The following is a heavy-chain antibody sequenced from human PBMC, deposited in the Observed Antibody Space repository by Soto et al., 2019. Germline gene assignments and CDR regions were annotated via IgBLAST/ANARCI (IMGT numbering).Heavy chain of an antibody. V-gene: IGHV3-48*01. J-gene: IGHJ6*02. CDR2: ISSSSFTI. CDR3: ASGDDYGGNSGMAGYYYYYGMDV. D-gene: IGHD4-17*01. CDR1: GVSFIDYS. Sequence: GGSLRLSCAASGVSFIDYSMNWVRQATGRGLEWVSYISSSSFTIHYADSVEGRFAISRDNAKNSLYLQMNSLRAADTAVYYCASGDDYGGNSGMAGYYYYYGMDVWGQGTTVTVSS.